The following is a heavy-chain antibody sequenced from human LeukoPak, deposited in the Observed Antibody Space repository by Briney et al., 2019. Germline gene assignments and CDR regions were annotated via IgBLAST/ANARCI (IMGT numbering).Heavy chain of an antibody. J-gene: IGHJ4*02. CDR3: ARGPSGYSSSWYFDFDY. Sequence: GGSLRLSCAAAGFTFSSYGMHWVRQAPGKGLEWVAVIWYDGSNKYYTDSVKGRFTISRDNSKNTLYLQMNSLRAEDTAVYYCARGPSGYSSSWYFDFDYWGQGTLVTVSS. V-gene: IGHV3-33*01. D-gene: IGHD6-13*01. CDR2: IWYDGSNK. CDR1: GFTFSSYG.